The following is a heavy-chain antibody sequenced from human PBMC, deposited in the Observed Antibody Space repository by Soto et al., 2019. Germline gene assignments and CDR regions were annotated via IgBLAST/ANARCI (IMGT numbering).Heavy chain of an antibody. CDR1: GYTFTSYG. CDR2: ISAYNGNT. J-gene: IGHJ4*02. Sequence: QVQLVQSGAEGKKRGASVKVSCKASGYTFTSYGITWVRQAPGQGLEWRGWISAYNGNTIYAQKLQGRVTMTTHTSTSPAYMELRSLRSDDTAVSYFASDLAVGLVDYWCQGPLVTVSS. CDR3: ASDLAVGLVDY. D-gene: IGHD6-19*01. V-gene: IGHV1-18*01.